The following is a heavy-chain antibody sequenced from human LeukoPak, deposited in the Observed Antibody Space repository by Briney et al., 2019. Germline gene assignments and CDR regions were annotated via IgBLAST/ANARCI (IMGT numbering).Heavy chain of an antibody. V-gene: IGHV3-72*01. CDR2: TRNKANSYTT. J-gene: IGHJ4*02. CDR3: AGGYYDSSGYLRFDY. D-gene: IGHD3-22*01. CDR1: GFTFSDHY. Sequence: PGGSLGLSCAASGFTFSDHYMDWVRQAPGKGLEWVGRTRNKANSYTTEYAAPVKGSFTISRDDSKNSLYLQMNSLKTEDTAVYYCAGGYYDSSGYLRFDYWGQGTLVTVSS.